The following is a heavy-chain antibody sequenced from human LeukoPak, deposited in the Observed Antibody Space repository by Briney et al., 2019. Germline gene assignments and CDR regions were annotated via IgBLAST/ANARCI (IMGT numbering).Heavy chain of an antibody. CDR2: TSSDLNVK. CDR3: GRGTNWSPLDFDS. Sequence: GGSLRLSCAASGFTFRNYVIHWVRQAPGKGLEWVAVTSSDLNVKLYADSVKGRFTISRDNAKNSLYLQMNSLRAEDTAVYFCGRGTNWSPLDFDSWGQGTRVTVSS. D-gene: IGHD1-20*01. J-gene: IGHJ4*02. V-gene: IGHV3-30-3*01. CDR1: GFTFRNYV.